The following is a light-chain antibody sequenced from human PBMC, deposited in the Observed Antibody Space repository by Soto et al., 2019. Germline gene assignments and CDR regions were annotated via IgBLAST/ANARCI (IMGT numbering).Light chain of an antibody. V-gene: IGKV1-5*03. J-gene: IGKJ1*01. CDR3: QQYNSSPWT. Sequence: IQLSPSPSSLSASVGHRVTITCRASQSIRSYLNWYQQKPGKAPKLLIYKASSLESGVPSRFSGSGSGTEFTLTISSLQPDDFATYYCQQYNSSPWTFGQGTKVDI. CDR1: QSIRSY. CDR2: KAS.